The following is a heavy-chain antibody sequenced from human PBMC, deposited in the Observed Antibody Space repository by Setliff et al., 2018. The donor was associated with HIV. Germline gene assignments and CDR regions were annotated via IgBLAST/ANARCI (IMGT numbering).Heavy chain of an antibody. D-gene: IGHD3-22*01. Sequence: LSLTCTVSDGSVSSTGYSWGWIRQAPGKGLEWIGSMHYSKSTYYSPSLKGRVTISVDTSKNQFSLNLTSVTAADTAVYFCASRVYYYDSNKVLREEGFDPWGQGILVTVSS. J-gene: IGHJ5*02. CDR3: ASRVYYYDSNKVLREEGFDP. V-gene: IGHV4-39*01. CDR2: MHYSKST. CDR1: DGSVSSTGYS.